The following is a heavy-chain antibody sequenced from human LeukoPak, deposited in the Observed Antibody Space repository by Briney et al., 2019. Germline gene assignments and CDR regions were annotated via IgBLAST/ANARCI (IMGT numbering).Heavy chain of an antibody. CDR1: GYSFNTFH. V-gene: IGHV1-2*02. J-gene: IGHJ4*02. D-gene: IGHD1-26*01. CDR3: ARQSGTYWGLDY. CDR2: MNAKTGAT. Sequence: GASVKVSCKAAGYSFNTFHMNWVRQAPGQGLEWLGWMNAKTGATSSAQKFPGRFTMTRDTSIGTASMEFNSLTSDDTAVYYCARQSGTYWGLDYWGQGTLVTVSS.